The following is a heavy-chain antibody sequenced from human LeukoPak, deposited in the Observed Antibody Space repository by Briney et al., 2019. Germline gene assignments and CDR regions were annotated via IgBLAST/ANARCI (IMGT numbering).Heavy chain of an antibody. D-gene: IGHD3-22*01. CDR3: ARGPLPGYYYDSSGYNGAFDI. CDR1: VYTFTRYY. V-gene: IGHV1-46*01. Sequence: APLRVSSKASVYTFTRYYMHWVRQAPVHGLEWGGIINPIAGITSYEQKIQGRDTMTRDTTTSTVYMELSSLRSEDTAVYYCARGPLPGYYYDSSGYNGAFDIWGQGTMVTVSS. J-gene: IGHJ3*02. CDR2: INPIAGIT.